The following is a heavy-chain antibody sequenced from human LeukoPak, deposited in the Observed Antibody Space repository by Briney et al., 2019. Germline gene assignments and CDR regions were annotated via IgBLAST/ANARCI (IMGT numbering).Heavy chain of an antibody. CDR3: ARGYIYRFDY. CDR1: GDSVSSNSAT. D-gene: IGHD5-18*01. V-gene: IGHV6-1*01. Sequence: SQTLSLTCAISGDSVSSNSATWNWIRQSPSRGLEWLGRTYYRSKWRNDYALSVKRRITVNPDTSKNQFSLQLNSVTPEDTAVYYRARGYIYRFDYWGQGTLVTVSS. CDR2: TYYRSKWRN. J-gene: IGHJ4*02.